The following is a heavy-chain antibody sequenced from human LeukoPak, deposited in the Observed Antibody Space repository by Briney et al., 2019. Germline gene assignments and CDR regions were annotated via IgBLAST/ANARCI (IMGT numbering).Heavy chain of an antibody. J-gene: IGHJ4*02. CDR1: GYTFTGYF. V-gene: IGHV1-2*02. CDR3: ARDMPYDFWSGYQIAY. CDR2: INPNNGGT. Sequence: ASVKVSCKASGYTFTGYFLHWVRQAPGQGLEWMGWINPNNGGTNYAQKFQGRVTMTRDTSISTAYMELSRLRSDDTAVYYCARDMPYDFWSGYQIAYWGQGTLVTVSS. D-gene: IGHD3-3*01.